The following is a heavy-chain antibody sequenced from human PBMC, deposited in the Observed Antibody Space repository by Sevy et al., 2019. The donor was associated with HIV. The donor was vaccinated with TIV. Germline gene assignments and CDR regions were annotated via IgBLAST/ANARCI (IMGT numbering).Heavy chain of an antibody. CDR3: STDPIIVLLVTDGMDV. Sequence: GGSLRLSCVASGFTFSYAWMSWVRRAPGKGLEWVGRIMSKSDGGTTDYAAPVKGRFTISRDDSKNTLYLQMNSLKIEDTAVYYCSTDPIIVLLVTDGMDVWGQGTTVTVSS. J-gene: IGHJ6*02. CDR1: GFTFSYAW. D-gene: IGHD2-8*02. V-gene: IGHV3-15*01. CDR2: IMSKSDGGTT.